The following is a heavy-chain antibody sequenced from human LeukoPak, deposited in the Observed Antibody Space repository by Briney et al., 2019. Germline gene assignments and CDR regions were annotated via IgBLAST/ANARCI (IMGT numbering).Heavy chain of an antibody. CDR2: ISANSGNT. D-gene: IGHD5-24*01. CDR1: VHIFTDNG. Sequence: WASVTVSCKASVHIFTDNGIRWVRQAPGEGLEWMGWISANSGNTKYAQRFQGRVTMTTETSSNTVYMELSSLRSDHTAVYDCASDKNYRFDYWGQGTLVTVP. V-gene: IGHV1-18*01. J-gene: IGHJ4*02. CDR3: ASDKNYRFDY.